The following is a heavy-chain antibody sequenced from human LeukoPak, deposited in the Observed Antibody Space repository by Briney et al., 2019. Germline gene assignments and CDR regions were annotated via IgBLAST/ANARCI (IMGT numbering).Heavy chain of an antibody. Sequence: PGGSLRLSCAVSGFTFSRYGMHWVRQAPGKGLEWVAVIWYDGSNKYYADSVKGRFTISRDNSKNTLYLQMNSLRAEDTAVYYCARGYSSSWYDYWGQGTLVTVSS. CDR1: GFTFSRYG. V-gene: IGHV3-33*08. J-gene: IGHJ4*02. D-gene: IGHD6-13*01. CDR3: ARGYSSSWYDY. CDR2: IWYDGSNK.